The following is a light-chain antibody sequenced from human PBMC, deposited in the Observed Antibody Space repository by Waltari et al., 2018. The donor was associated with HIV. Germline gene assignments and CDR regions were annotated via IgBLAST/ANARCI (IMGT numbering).Light chain of an antibody. J-gene: IGLJ3*02. Sequence: SYVLTQPPSVSVAPGQTARVTWWGNNIGSKSVHWYQVKPGQAPVLVVYDDSDRPSGIPERFSGSNSGNTATLTISRVEAGDEADYYCQVWDTGGDHPEWVFGGGTKLTVL. V-gene: IGLV3-21*02. CDR2: DDS. CDR1: NIGSKS. CDR3: QVWDTGGDHPEWV.